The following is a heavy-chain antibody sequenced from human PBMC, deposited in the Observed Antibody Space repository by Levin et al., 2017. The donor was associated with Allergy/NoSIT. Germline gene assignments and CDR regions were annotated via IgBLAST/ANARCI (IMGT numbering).Heavy chain of an antibody. CDR2: IYHSGST. Sequence: SETLSLTCAVSGGSLSSNNWWNWVRQPPGKGLEWIGEIYHSGSTNYNPSLKSRVTMSVDKSKNQFSLKLSSVTAADTAVYYCARHYRDSSSWSVNYYYYYGMDVWGQGTTVTVSS. D-gene: IGHD6-13*01. J-gene: IGHJ6*02. V-gene: IGHV4-4*02. CDR3: ARHYRDSSSWSVNYYYYYGMDV. CDR1: GGSLSSNNW.